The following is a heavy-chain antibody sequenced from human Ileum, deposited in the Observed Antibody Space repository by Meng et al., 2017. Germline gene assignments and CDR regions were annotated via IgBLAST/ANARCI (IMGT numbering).Heavy chain of an antibody. CDR1: GFTFSSYE. Sequence: GGSLRLSCAASGFTFSSYEMNWVRQAPGKGLEWLSYVSNSARTIYYADSVKGRFTISRDNAKNSLYLQMNSLRAEDTAVYYCARDENGGGIDYWGQGTLVTVSS. CDR2: VSNSARTI. CDR3: ARDENGGGIDY. J-gene: IGHJ4*02. V-gene: IGHV3-48*03. D-gene: IGHD3-16*01.